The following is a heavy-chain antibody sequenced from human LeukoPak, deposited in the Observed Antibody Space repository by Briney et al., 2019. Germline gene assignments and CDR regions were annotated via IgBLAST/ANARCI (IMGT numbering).Heavy chain of an antibody. CDR2: TYYRSKWYN. CDR1: GDSVSSNSAA. D-gene: IGHD6-19*01. Sequence: SQTLSLTCAISGDSVSSNSAAWNWIRQSPSRGLKWLGRTYYRSKWYNDYAVSVKSRITINPDTSKNQFSLQLNSVTPEDTAVYYCARIAVAGKGVDYYYGMDVWGQGTTVTVSS. J-gene: IGHJ6*02. V-gene: IGHV6-1*01. CDR3: ARIAVAGKGVDYYYGMDV.